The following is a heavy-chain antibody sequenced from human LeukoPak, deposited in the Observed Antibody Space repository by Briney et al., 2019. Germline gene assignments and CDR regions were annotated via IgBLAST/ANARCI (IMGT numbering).Heavy chain of an antibody. J-gene: IGHJ4*02. V-gene: IGHV3-21*01. D-gene: IGHD1-26*01. Sequence: GGSLRLSCAGSGFTFSGYGMNWVRQSPGKGLEWVSSISSSSGYIYYADSVRGRFTISRDNAKNTLYLQMDSLRAEDTAVYYCVRDFGGSRDYWGQGTLVIVSS. CDR1: GFTFSGYG. CDR3: VRDFGGSRDY. CDR2: ISSSSGYI.